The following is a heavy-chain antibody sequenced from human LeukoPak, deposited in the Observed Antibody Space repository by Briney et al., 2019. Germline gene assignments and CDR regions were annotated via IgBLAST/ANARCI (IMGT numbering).Heavy chain of an antibody. V-gene: IGHV3-9*01. CDR1: GFTFDDYA. CDR3: AKGQTVGATSWFDP. D-gene: IGHD1-26*01. CDR2: ISWNSGSI. Sequence: GGSLRLSCAASGFTFDDYAMHWVRQAPGKGLEWVSGISWNSGSIGYADSVKGRFTISRDNAKNSLYLQMNSLRAEDTALYYCAKGQTVGATSWFDPWGQGTLVTVSP. J-gene: IGHJ5*02.